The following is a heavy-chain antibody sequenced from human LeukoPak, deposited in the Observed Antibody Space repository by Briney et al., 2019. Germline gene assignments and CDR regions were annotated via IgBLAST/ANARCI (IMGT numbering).Heavy chain of an antibody. CDR1: GGSFSGYY. V-gene: IGHV4-34*01. CDR2: INHSGST. D-gene: IGHD2-2*01. CDR3: ARSNIVVVPAAAYIFDY. Sequence: PSETLSLTCAVYGGSFSGYYWSWIRQPPGKGLEWIGEINHSGSTNYNPSLKSRVTISVDTSKNQFSLKLSSVTAADTAVYYCARSNIVVVPAAAYIFDYWGQGTLVTVSS. J-gene: IGHJ4*02.